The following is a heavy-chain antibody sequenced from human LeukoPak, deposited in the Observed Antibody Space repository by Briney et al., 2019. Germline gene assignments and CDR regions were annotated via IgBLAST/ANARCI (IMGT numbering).Heavy chain of an antibody. D-gene: IGHD1-1*01. CDR3: ARVHNDYYYYYMDV. J-gene: IGHJ6*03. CDR1: GYTFTSYG. Sequence: ASVKVSCKASGYTFTSYGISWVRQAPGQGLEWMGWISAYNGNTNYAQKLQGRVTMTTDTSTSTAYMELRSLRSDDTAVYYCARVHNDYYYYYMDVWGKGTTVTVSS. V-gene: IGHV1-18*01. CDR2: ISAYNGNT.